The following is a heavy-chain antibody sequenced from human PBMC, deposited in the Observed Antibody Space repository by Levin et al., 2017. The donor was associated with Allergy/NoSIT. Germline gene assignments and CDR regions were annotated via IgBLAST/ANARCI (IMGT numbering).Heavy chain of an antibody. V-gene: IGHV3-23*01. CDR3: AKDLYSYGPRVCAFDS. CDR2: ISGSGGST. D-gene: IGHD5-18*01. Sequence: GGSLRLSCAASGFTFSSYAMSWVRQAPGKGLEWVSAISGSGGSTYYADSVKGRFTISRDNSKNTLYLQMNSLRAEDTAVYYCAKDLYSYGPRVCAFDSWGQGTMVTVSS. J-gene: IGHJ3*02. CDR1: GFTFSSYA.